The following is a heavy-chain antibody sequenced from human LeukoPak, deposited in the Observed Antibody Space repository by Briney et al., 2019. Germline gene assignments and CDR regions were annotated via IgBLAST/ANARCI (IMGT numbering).Heavy chain of an antibody. Sequence: SETLSLTCTVSGGSVNNYYWSWIRQPPGKGLEWIGYIYYSGSTNYNPSLKSRVTISVDTSKNQFSLKLSSVTAADTAVYYCARHRGGSYLVFDYWGQGTLVTVSS. J-gene: IGHJ4*02. CDR1: GGSVNNYY. D-gene: IGHD1-26*01. CDR3: ARHRGGSYLVFDY. V-gene: IGHV4-59*08. CDR2: IYYSGST.